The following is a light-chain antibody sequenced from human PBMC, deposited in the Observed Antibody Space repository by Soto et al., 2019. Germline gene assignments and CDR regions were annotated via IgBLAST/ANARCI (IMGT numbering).Light chain of an antibody. CDR3: PQYNNWPRT. CDR1: QSVSSN. Sequence: EIVMTQSPATLSVSPGERATLSCRASQSVSSNLAWYQQKPGQAPRLLIYGASTRATGIPARFSGSGSGTEFTLPISSLQSEDFAVYYCPQYNNWPRTFGQGTKVDIK. V-gene: IGKV3-15*01. J-gene: IGKJ1*01. CDR2: GAS.